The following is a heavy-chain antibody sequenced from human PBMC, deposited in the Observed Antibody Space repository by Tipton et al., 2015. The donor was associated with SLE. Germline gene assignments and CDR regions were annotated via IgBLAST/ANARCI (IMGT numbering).Heavy chain of an antibody. V-gene: IGHV4-59*01. J-gene: IGHJ4*02. CDR1: GGSISSYY. CDR2: IYFSGSS. CDR3: ARVIFSSSWPYFDH. D-gene: IGHD6-13*01. Sequence: TLSLTCTVSGGSISSYYWSWIRQPPGKGLEWIGNIYFSGSSNYNPSLKSRVSTSVDPSKNQFSLKLSSVTAADTAVYYCARVIFSSSWPYFDHWGRGTLVTVSS.